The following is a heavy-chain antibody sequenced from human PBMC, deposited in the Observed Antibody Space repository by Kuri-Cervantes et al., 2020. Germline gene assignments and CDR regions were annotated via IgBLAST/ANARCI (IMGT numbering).Heavy chain of an antibody. J-gene: IGHJ3*02. CDR3: ARDQIREIDAFDI. CDR2: IYHSGST. V-gene: IGHV4-4*02. Sequence: SETLSLTCAVSGGSISSSNWWSWVRQPPGKGLEWIGEIYHSGSTNYNPSLMSRVTISVDKSKNQFSLKLSSVTAADTAVYYCARDQIREIDAFDIWGQGTMVTVSS. D-gene: IGHD5-24*01. CDR1: GGSISSSNW.